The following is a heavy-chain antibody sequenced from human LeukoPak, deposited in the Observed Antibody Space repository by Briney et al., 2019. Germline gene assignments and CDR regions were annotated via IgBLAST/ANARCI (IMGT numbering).Heavy chain of an antibody. CDR3: AKTESGYGGPFEY. CDR2: ITTSGTT. Sequence: GGSLRLSCAASGFTFSSYAMSWVRQAPGKGLEWVSTITTSGTTYYPDSVKGRFTISRDISNNTLYLQMTSLRAEDSAVFYCAKTESGYGGPFEYWGQGTLVTVSS. V-gene: IGHV3-23*01. D-gene: IGHD5-12*01. J-gene: IGHJ4*02. CDR1: GFTFSSYA.